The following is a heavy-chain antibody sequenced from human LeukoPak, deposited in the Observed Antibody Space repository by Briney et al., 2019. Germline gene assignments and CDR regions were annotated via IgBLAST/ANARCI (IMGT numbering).Heavy chain of an antibody. CDR3: ARQFRGSGWYYEY. V-gene: IGHV4-39*01. J-gene: IGHJ4*02. Sequence: SETLSLTCTVSGGSISSSIYYWAWIRQPPGKGLEWIGSIYYSGSTYDNPSLRGRVTISVDTSKNPFSLKVSSVTAADTAVYYCARQFRGSGWYYEYWGQGALLADSS. CDR2: IYYSGST. CDR1: GGSISSSIYY. D-gene: IGHD6-19*01.